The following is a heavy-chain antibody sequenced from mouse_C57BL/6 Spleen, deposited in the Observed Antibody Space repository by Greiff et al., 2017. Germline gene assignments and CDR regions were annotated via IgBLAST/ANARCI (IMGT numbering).Heavy chain of an antibody. D-gene: IGHD1-1*01. V-gene: IGHV1-9*01. CDR3: ARRGKNDGLLRGTWFAY. CDR2: ILPGSGST. Sequence: QVQLQQSGAELMKPGASVTLSCKATGYTFTGYWIEWVKQRPGHGLEWIGEILPGSGSTNYNEKFKGKATSTAYTSSHTAYMQLSSLTTEDSAIYYCARRGKNDGLLRGTWFAYWGQGTLVTVSA. CDR1: GYTFTGYW. J-gene: IGHJ3*01.